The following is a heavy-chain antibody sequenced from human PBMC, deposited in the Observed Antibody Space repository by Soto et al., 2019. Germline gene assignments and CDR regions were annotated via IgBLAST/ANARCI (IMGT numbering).Heavy chain of an antibody. CDR1: GYSFTSYW. V-gene: IGHV5-10-1*01. CDR2: IDPSDSYT. Sequence: GESLKISCKGSGYSFTSYWISWVRQMPGKGLEWMGRIDPSDSYTNYSPSFQGHVTISADKSISTAYLQWSSLKASDTAMYYCASGAMTTVTTSFDYWGQGTLVTVSS. J-gene: IGHJ4*02. CDR3: ASGAMTTVTTSFDY. D-gene: IGHD4-17*01.